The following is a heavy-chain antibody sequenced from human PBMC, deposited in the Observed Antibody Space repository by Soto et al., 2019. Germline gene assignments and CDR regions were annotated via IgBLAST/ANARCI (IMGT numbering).Heavy chain of an antibody. J-gene: IGHJ4*02. CDR2: ISSSSSTI. V-gene: IGHV3-48*02. Sequence: EVQLVESGGGLVQPGGSLRLSCAASGFTFSSYSMNWVRQAPGKGLEWVSYISSSSSTIYYADSVKGRITISRDNAKNSLYLQMNSLRDEDTAVYYCASFAGTYYDILTGYYYFDYWGQGTLVTVSS. D-gene: IGHD3-9*01. CDR1: GFTFSSYS. CDR3: ASFAGTYYDILTGYYYFDY.